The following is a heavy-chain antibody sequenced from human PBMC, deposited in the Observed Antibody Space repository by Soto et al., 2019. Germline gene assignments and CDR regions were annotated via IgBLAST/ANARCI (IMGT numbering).Heavy chain of an antibody. D-gene: IGHD2-15*01. CDR2: IIPIFGTA. Sequence: QVPLVQSGAEVKKPGSSVKVSCKASGGTFSSYAISWVRQAPGQGLEWMGGIIPIFGTANYAQKFQGRVTITADESTSTAYMELSSLRSEDTAVYYCASSGYCSGGSCSPFDYWGQGTLVTVSS. CDR1: GGTFSSYA. J-gene: IGHJ4*02. V-gene: IGHV1-69*01. CDR3: ASSGYCSGGSCSPFDY.